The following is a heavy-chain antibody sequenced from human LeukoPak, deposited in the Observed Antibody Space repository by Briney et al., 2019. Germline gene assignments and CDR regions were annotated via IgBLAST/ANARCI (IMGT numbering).Heavy chain of an antibody. CDR2: ISAYNGNT. CDR3: ARGGRIVGATRSFDY. V-gene: IGHV1-18*01. D-gene: IGHD1-26*01. Sequence: EASVKVSCKPSGYTFTSYGISWVRQAPGQGLEWMGWISAYNGNTSYAQKLQGRVTMTTDTSTSTAYMELRSLKSDDTAVYYCARGGRIVGATRSFDYWGQGTLVTVSS. J-gene: IGHJ4*02. CDR1: GYTFTSYG.